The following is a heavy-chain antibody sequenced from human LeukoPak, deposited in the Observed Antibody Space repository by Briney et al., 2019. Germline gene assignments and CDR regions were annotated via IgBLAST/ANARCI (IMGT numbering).Heavy chain of an antibody. CDR3: ARDRVDYVWGNYRYWDY. CDR2: IYHSGNT. J-gene: IGHJ4*02. CDR1: GYSLSRGYY. D-gene: IGHD3-16*02. V-gene: IGHV4-38-2*02. Sequence: SETLSLTCTVSGYSLSRGYYWGWIRPPPGKGLEWIGRIYHSGNTYYNPSLKSRVTISVDTSKNQFSLKLSSVTAADTAVYYCARDRVDYVWGNYRYWDYWGQGVLVTVSS.